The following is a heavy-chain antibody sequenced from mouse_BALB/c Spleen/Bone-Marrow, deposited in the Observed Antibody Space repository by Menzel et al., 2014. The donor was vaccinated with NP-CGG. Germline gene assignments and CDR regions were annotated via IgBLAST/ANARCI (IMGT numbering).Heavy chain of an antibody. J-gene: IGHJ2*01. CDR1: GYTFTSYW. V-gene: IGHV1S81*02. CDR2: INPSNGRT. Sequence: QVQLQQSGAELVKPGASVKLSCKASGYTFTSYWMHWVKQRPGQGLEWIGEINPSNGRTNYNEKFESKATLTVDKSSSTAYMQLSSLTSEDSAVYYCARDWDEAYYFDYWGQGTTLTVSS. D-gene: IGHD4-1*01. CDR3: ARDWDEAYYFDY.